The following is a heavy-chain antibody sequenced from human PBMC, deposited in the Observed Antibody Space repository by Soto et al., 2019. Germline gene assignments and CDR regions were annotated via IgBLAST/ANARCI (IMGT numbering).Heavy chain of an antibody. CDR1: GYTFINHG. CDR3: AREGYCTITTCDTETFFDFYGMHV. D-gene: IGHD2-2*01. Sequence: ASVKVSCKASGYTFINHGLSWVRQAPGQWLEWMGWISGSNGYTKFAQKIQVRVTMTRDTSTSTAYMGLRSLRSGDTAVYYCAREGYCTITTCDTETFFDFYGMHVWGQGTTVTVAS. J-gene: IGHJ6*02. CDR2: ISGSNGYT. V-gene: IGHV1-18*01.